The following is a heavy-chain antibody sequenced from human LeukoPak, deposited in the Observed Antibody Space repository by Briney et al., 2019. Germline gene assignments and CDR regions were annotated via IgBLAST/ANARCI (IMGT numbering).Heavy chain of an antibody. CDR2: ISGSGGST. D-gene: IGHD3/OR15-3a*01. CDR1: GLTFSSYG. CDR3: AKGTSNLGDY. J-gene: IGHJ4*02. V-gene: IGHV3-23*01. Sequence: GGSLRLSCAASGLTFSSYGMGWVRRAPGEGLEWVSDISGSGGSTHYADSVKGRFTISRDNSKNTLYLQMNSLRAEDTAVYYCAKGTSNLGDYWGQGTLVTVSS.